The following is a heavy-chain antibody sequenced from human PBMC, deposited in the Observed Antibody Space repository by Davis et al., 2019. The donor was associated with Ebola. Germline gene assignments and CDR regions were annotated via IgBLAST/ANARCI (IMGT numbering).Heavy chain of an antibody. CDR3: ARDPSIVVVVAATPREGDAFDI. V-gene: IGHV3-33*08. CDR1: GFTFSSYG. Sequence: PGGSLRLSCAASGFTFSSYGMHWVRQAPGKGLEWVAVIWYDGSNKYYADSVKGRFTISRDNSKNTLYLQMNSLRAEDTAVYYCARDPSIVVVVAATPREGDAFDIWGQGTMVTVSS. CDR2: IWYDGSNK. J-gene: IGHJ3*02. D-gene: IGHD2-15*01.